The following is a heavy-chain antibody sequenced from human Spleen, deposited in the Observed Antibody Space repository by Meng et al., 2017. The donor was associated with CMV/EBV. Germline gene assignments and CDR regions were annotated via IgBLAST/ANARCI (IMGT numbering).Heavy chain of an antibody. D-gene: IGHD6-13*01. Sequence: QLELQESGPGLAKPSATLSLTCTVFCNSISRTSYYWGWIRQPPGKGLEWIGNIHHSGTTYSSPSLKSRVTISLNTSKNQFSLKLSSVTAADTAVYYCASFAGTNDYWGQGTLVTVSS. CDR2: IHHSGTT. J-gene: IGHJ4*02. CDR1: CNSISRTSYY. V-gene: IGHV4-39*07. CDR3: ASFAGTNDY.